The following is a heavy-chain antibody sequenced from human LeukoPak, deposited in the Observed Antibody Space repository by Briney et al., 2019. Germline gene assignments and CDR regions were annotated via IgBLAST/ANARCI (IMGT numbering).Heavy chain of an antibody. V-gene: IGHV5-51*01. J-gene: IGHJ4*02. CDR1: GYTFTTQW. D-gene: IGHD3-10*01. CDR2: IYPADSDS. CDR3: ARRYGGYFDY. Sequence: GESLKISCKGSGYTFTTQWIGWVRQMPGKGLEWMGIIYPADSDSRYSPSFRGQVTISADKSISTAYLQWSSLKASDTAMYYCARRYGGYFDYWGQGTLVTVSS.